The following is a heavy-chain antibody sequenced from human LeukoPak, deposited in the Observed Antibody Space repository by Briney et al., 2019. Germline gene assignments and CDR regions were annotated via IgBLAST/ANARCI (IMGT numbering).Heavy chain of an antibody. CDR2: INHSGST. V-gene: IGHV4-34*01. D-gene: IGHD6-19*01. CDR3: ARGSGWYLRARNWFDP. J-gene: IGHJ5*02. CDR1: GGSFSGYY. Sequence: PSETLSLTCAVYGGSFSGYYWSWIRQPPGKGLEWIGEINHSGSTNYNPSLKSRVTISVDTSKNQFSLKLSSVTAADTAVYYCARGSGWYLRARNWFDPWGQGTLVTVSS.